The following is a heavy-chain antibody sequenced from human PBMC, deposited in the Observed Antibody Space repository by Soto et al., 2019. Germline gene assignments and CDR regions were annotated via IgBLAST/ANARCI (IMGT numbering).Heavy chain of an antibody. Sequence: GASEKVACKASGDTVTIYGISGVRQTPGQGLEWMGWISAYNGNTNYAQKLQGRVTMTTDTSTSTAYMELRSLRSDDTAVYYCARELWNKGPYYFDYWGQGTLVTAPQ. J-gene: IGHJ4*02. V-gene: IGHV1-18*01. CDR1: GDTVTIYG. D-gene: IGHD1-1*01. CDR2: ISAYNGNT. CDR3: ARELWNKGPYYFDY.